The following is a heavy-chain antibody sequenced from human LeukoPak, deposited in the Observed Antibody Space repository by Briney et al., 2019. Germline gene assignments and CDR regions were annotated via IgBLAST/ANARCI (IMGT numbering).Heavy chain of an antibody. CDR1: GFTFNNHA. CDR2: ASYDGSKK. CDR3: ARSPGFIAAAGSPWYFDY. Sequence: GGSLRLSCTASGFTFNNHAMHWVRQAPGKGLEWVAIASYDGSKKYYADSVKGRFTISRDNSENTLFLEMNNLRSEDTAVYYCARSPGFIAAAGSPWYFDYWGQGTLVTVSS. V-gene: IGHV3-30-3*01. D-gene: IGHD6-13*01. J-gene: IGHJ4*02.